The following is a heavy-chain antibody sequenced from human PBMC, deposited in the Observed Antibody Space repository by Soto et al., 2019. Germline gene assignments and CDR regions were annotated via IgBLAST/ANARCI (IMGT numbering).Heavy chain of an antibody. CDR3: AREVNCGGDCYGENYFDY. CDR2: IYYSGST. D-gene: IGHD2-21*02. J-gene: IGHJ4*02. V-gene: IGHV4-31*03. Sequence: SETLSLTCTVSGGSISSGGYYWSWIRHHPGKGLEWIGYIYYSGSTYYNPSLKSRVTISVDTSKNQFSLKLSSVTAADTAVYYCAREVNCGGDCYGENYFDYWGQGTLVTVS. CDR1: GGSISSGGYY.